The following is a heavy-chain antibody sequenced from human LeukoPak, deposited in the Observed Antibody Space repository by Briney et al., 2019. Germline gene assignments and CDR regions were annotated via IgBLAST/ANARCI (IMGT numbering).Heavy chain of an antibody. CDR1: GGSISSYY. CDR2: IYYSGST. Sequence: PSETLSLTCTVSGGSISSYYWSWIRQPPGKGLEWIGYIYYSGSTNYNPSLKSRVTISVDTSKYQFSLKLSSVTAADTAVYYCARGYCSGGSCYWDYWGQGTLVTVSS. CDR3: ARGYCSGGSCYWDY. J-gene: IGHJ4*02. D-gene: IGHD2-15*01. V-gene: IGHV4-59*01.